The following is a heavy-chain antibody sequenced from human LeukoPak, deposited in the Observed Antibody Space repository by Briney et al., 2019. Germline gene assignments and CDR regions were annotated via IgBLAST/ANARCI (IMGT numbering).Heavy chain of an antibody. CDR1: GFTFSSYS. CDR3: ARGSQAYCGGDCYRYFQH. J-gene: IGHJ1*01. Sequence: GGSLRLSCAASGFTFSSYSMNWVRQAPGKGLEWVSYISSSSSTIYYADSVKGRFTISRDNAKNSLYLQMNSLRAEDTAVYYCARGSQAYCGGDCYRYFQHWGQGTLVTVSS. CDR2: ISSSSSTI. V-gene: IGHV3-48*01. D-gene: IGHD2-21*02.